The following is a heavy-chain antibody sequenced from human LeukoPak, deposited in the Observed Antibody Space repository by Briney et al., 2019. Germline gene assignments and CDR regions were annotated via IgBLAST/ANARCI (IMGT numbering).Heavy chain of an antibody. CDR3: ASLAGDLYYFDY. Sequence: GGSLRLSCAASGFTVSSNYMSWVRQAPGKGLEWVSVIYSGGSTYYADSVKGRFTISRDNSKNTLYLQMNSLRAEDTAVYYCASLAGDLYYFDYWGQGTLVTVSS. J-gene: IGHJ4*02. D-gene: IGHD7-27*01. CDR1: GFTVSSNY. V-gene: IGHV3-53*01. CDR2: IYSGGST.